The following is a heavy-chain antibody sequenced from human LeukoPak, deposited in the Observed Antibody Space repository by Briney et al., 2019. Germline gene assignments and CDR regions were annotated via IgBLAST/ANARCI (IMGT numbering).Heavy chain of an antibody. CDR2: IKQDGSEK. J-gene: IGHJ4*02. CDR3: ARDPVDY. V-gene: IGHV3-7*01. Sequence: PGGSLRLSCGVSGFAFRNYAMNWVRQAPGKGLEWVANIKQDGSEKYYVDSVKGRFTISRDNAKNSLYLQMNSLRAEDTAVYYCARDPVDYWGQGTLVTVSS. CDR1: GFAFRNYA.